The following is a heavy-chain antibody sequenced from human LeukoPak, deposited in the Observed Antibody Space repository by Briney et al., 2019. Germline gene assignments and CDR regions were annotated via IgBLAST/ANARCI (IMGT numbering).Heavy chain of an antibody. Sequence: GGSLRLSCAASGFTLSSYGMHWVRQAPGKGLEWVAVISYDGSNKYYADSVKGRFTISRDNSKNTLYLQMNSLRAEDTAVYYCAKDTYYYDSSGYTFDYWGQGTLVTVSS. D-gene: IGHD3-22*01. CDR1: GFTLSSYG. V-gene: IGHV3-30*18. CDR3: AKDTYYYDSSGYTFDY. CDR2: ISYDGSNK. J-gene: IGHJ4*02.